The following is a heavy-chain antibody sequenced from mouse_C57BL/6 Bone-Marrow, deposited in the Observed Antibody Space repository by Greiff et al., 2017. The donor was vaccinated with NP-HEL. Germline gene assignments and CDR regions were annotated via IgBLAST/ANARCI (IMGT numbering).Heavy chain of an antibody. J-gene: IGHJ4*01. CDR1: GFTFTDYY. CDR2: ISNKANGSTT. CDR3: ARYIPGDY. Sequence: EVQLVESGGGLVQPGGSLSLSCAASGFTFTDYYMSWVRQPPGKALEWLGFISNKANGSTTEYSASVKGRFTISRDNSQSILYLQMNALRAEDSATYYCARYIPGDYWGQGTSVTVSS. V-gene: IGHV7-3*01.